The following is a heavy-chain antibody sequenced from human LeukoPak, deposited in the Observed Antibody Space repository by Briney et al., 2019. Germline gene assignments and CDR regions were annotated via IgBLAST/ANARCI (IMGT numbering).Heavy chain of an antibody. D-gene: IGHD7-27*01. CDR3: ARGPPNWGYDY. V-gene: IGHV1-8*01. CDR1: GYTFTRYD. Sequence: ASVKGSCTASGYTFTRYDFNWVRQATGQRPEWMGWMSPNSGDTGYAQKFQDRVTMTRNTSISTAYMELSSLRSDDTAVYYCARGPPNWGYDYWGPGTLVTVSS. J-gene: IGHJ4*02. CDR2: MSPNSGDT.